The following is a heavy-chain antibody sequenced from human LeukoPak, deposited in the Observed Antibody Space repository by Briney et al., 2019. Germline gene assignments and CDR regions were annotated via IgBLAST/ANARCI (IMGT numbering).Heavy chain of an antibody. D-gene: IGHD3-22*01. CDR1: GFTFSSYS. CDR3: ARDLLTDYYDSSGYPPGAFDI. Sequence: GGSLRLSCAASGFTFSSYSMNWVRQARGKGLEWVSSISSSSSYIYYADSVKGRFTISRDNAKNSLYLQMNSLRAEDTAVYYCARDLLTDYYDSSGYPPGAFDIWGQGTMVTVSS. V-gene: IGHV3-21*01. CDR2: ISSSSSYI. J-gene: IGHJ3*02.